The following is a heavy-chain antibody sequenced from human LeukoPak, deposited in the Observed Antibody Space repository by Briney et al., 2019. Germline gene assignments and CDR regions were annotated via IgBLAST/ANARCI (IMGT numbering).Heavy chain of an antibody. Sequence: GVSLRLSCAASGLSYDDYAMHWVRQAPGKGLEWVSLISGDGGSTYYADSVRGRFTISRDNSKNSLYLQMDSLRTEDTAFYYCAKVIDTLGTNAFDIWGQGTMVTVSS. D-gene: IGHD2-15*01. J-gene: IGHJ3*02. CDR1: GLSYDDYA. CDR2: ISGDGGST. CDR3: AKVIDTLGTNAFDI. V-gene: IGHV3-43*02.